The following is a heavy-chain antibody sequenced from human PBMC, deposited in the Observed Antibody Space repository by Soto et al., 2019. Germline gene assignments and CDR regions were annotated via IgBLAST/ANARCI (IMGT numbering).Heavy chain of an antibody. J-gene: IGHJ5*02. CDR1: GFSFRNYG. Sequence: QVLLVESGGGVVQPGTSLRLSCAASGFSFRNYGMHWVRQAPGKGLEWEAVTSSDGNTKNYAASVKGRFTISSDTSKNTLYLQMSSLRAEDTALYYCARWGGSYYESWFDPWGQGTLVIVSS. D-gene: IGHD1-26*01. V-gene: IGHV3-33*01. CDR2: TSSDGNTK. CDR3: ARWGGSYYESWFDP.